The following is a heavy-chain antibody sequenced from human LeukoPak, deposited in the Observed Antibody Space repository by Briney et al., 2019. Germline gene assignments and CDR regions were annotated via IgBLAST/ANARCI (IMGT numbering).Heavy chain of an antibody. CDR1: GGSISSGDYY. J-gene: IGHJ4*02. CDR2: IYYSGST. D-gene: IGHD5-24*01. Sequence: PSETLSLTCTVSGGSISSGDYYWSWIRQPPGKGLEWIGYIYYSGSTNYNPSLKSRVTISVDTSKNQFSLKLSSVTAADMAVYYCASNVGDGYNGHWGQGTLVTVSS. CDR3: ASNVGDGYNGH. V-gene: IGHV4-61*08.